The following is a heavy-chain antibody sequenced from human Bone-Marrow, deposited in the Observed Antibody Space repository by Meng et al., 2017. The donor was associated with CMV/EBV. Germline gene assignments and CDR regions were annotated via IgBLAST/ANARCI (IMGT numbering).Heavy chain of an antibody. Sequence: ASVKVSCKASGYTFTNYYMHWVRQAPGHGLEWMGIINPSGGNTTFAQRFQGRISMTRDTSTSTFYMTLSSLSSEDTAVYYCERGTWKHAHSYYYGMDVWGQGTTVTVSS. V-gene: IGHV1-46*01. J-gene: IGHJ6*02. CDR3: ERGTWKHAHSYYYGMDV. D-gene: IGHD1-1*01. CDR1: GYTFTNYY. CDR2: INPSGGNT.